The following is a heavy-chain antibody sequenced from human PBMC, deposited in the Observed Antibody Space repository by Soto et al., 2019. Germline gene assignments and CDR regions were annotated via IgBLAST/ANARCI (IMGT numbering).Heavy chain of an antibody. J-gene: IGHJ3*02. CDR3: ARARVTSSTHNTLGDI. V-gene: IGHV1-46*01. Sequence: ASVKVSCKASGYTFTSYYMHWVRQAPGQGLEWMGIINPSGGSTSYAQKFQGRVTMTRDTSTSTVYMELSSLRAEDTAVYYCARARVTSSTHNTLGDIWGQGTMVTVSS. D-gene: IGHD6-13*01. CDR2: INPSGGST. CDR1: GYTFTSYY.